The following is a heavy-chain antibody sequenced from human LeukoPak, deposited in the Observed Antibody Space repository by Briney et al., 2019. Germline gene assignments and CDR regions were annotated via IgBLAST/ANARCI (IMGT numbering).Heavy chain of an antibody. J-gene: IGHJ4*02. CDR3: TRTNPSYYYDSSGYYFLDY. Sequence: PGGSLRLSCTASGFTFGDYAMSWVRQAPGKGLEWVGIIRSKAYGGTTEYAASVKGRFTNSRDNSTSIAYLQMNSLKTEDTAVYHCTRTNPSYYYDSSGYYFLDYWGQGTLVTVSS. D-gene: IGHD3-22*01. CDR2: IRSKAYGGTT. V-gene: IGHV3-49*04. CDR1: GFTFGDYA.